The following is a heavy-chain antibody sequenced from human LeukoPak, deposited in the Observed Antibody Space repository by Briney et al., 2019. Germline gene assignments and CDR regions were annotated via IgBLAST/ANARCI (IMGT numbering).Heavy chain of an antibody. D-gene: IGHD1-26*01. V-gene: IGHV4-4*07. J-gene: IGHJ3*02. Sequence: SETLSLTCTVSGGSVSIYYWTWIRQPAGKGLEWIGRVYSTGNTNYNPSLKSRVTMSLDTSKNHFSLQLTSVTAADTAVYYCAGERELLRGDAFDIWGQGTMVTVSS. CDR3: AGERELLRGDAFDI. CDR2: VYSTGNT. CDR1: GGSVSIYY.